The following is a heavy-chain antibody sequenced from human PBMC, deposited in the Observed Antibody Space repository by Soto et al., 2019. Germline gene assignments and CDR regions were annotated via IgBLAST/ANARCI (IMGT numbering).Heavy chain of an antibody. CDR3: ARDSWGSPLYYYYGMEV. D-gene: IGHD7-27*01. J-gene: IGHJ6*04. CDR1: GGSISSYY. V-gene: IGHV4-4*07. CDR2: IYTSGST. Sequence: PSETQSLTCTVSGGSISSYYWSWIRQPAGKGLEWIGRIYTSGSTNYNPSLKSRVTMSVDTSKNQFSLKLSSVTAAETAVYYCARDSWGSPLYYYYGMEVWGKGTKVTVS.